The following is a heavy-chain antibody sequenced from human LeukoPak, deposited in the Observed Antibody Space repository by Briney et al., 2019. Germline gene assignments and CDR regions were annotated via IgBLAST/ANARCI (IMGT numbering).Heavy chain of an antibody. J-gene: IGHJ6*03. D-gene: IGHD6-13*01. CDR2: INHSGST. CDR1: GGSFSGYY. CDR3: ARGGLAAAGTPYYYYYYMDV. Sequence: SETLSLTCAVYGGSFSGYYWSWIRQPPGKGLEWIGEINHSGSTNYNPSLKSRVTISVDTSKNQSSLKLSSVTAADTAVYYCARGGLAAAGTPYYYYYYMDVWGKGTTATVSS. V-gene: IGHV4-34*01.